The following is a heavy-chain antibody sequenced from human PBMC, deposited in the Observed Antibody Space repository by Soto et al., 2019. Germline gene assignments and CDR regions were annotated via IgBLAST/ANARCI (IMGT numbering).Heavy chain of an antibody. V-gene: IGHV1-69*13. Sequence: SVKVSCKASGGTFSSYAISWVRQAPGQGLEWMGGIIPIFGTANYAQKFQGRVTITADESTSTAYMELSSLRSEDTAVYYCARRPPNSSSSYYFDYWGQGTLVTVSS. CDR1: GGTFSSYA. D-gene: IGHD6-13*01. CDR2: IIPIFGTA. CDR3: ARRPPNSSSSYYFDY. J-gene: IGHJ4*02.